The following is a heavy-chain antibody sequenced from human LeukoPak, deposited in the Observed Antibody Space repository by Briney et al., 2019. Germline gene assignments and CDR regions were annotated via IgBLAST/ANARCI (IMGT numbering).Heavy chain of an antibody. Sequence: ASVTVSCKASGYSFTSNYIHWVRQAPGQGLEWMGMIYPRDGSTSYAQKFQGRVTVTRDTSTSTVHMELSGPRSEDTAVYYCARDQEAFDYWGQGTLVTVSS. CDR3: ARDQEAFDY. CDR1: GYSFTSNY. V-gene: IGHV1-46*01. CDR2: IYPRDGST. J-gene: IGHJ4*02.